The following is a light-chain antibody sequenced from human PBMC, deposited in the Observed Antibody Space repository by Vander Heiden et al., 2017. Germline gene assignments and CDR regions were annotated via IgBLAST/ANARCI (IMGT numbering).Light chain of an antibody. CDR1: SYDIGAGYD. J-gene: IGLJ2*01. Sequence: QSVLTQPPSVSGAPGQRVTISCTGSSYDIGAGYDVHWYQKRPGTAPKVLSEGNSSRPGGDPERFAGCKSGTAASLTITGHQAEDEADYCCQSYDSSLSGGVFGGGTKLTVL. CDR2: GNS. CDR3: QSYDSSLSGGV. V-gene: IGLV1-40*01.